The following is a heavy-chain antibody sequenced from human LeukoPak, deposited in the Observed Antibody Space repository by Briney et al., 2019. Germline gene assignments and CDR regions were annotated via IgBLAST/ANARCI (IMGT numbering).Heavy chain of an antibody. CDR1: GGSISSYY. J-gene: IGHJ3*02. D-gene: IGHD3-3*01. V-gene: IGHV4-4*07. Sequence: PSETLSLTCTVSGGSISSYYWSWIRQPAGKGLEWIGRIYTSGSTNYNPSLKSRVTMSVDTSKNQFSLKLSSVTAADTAVYYCARDGGRITIFGVANVASDIWGQGTMVTVSS. CDR3: ARDGGRITIFGVANVASDI. CDR2: IYTSGST.